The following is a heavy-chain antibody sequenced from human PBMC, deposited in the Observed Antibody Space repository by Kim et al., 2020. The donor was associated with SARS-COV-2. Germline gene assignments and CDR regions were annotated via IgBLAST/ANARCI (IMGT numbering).Heavy chain of an antibody. CDR2: IYPGDSDT. CDR3: ARQGGFYDSRWYYFDY. J-gene: IGHJ4*02. D-gene: IGHD3-22*01. V-gene: IGHV5-51*01. Sequence: GESLKISCKGSGYSFTSYWIGWVRQMPGKGLEWMGIIYPGDSDTRYSPSFQGQVTISADKSISTAYLQWSSLKASDTAMYYCARQGGFYDSRWYYFDYWGQGTLVTVSS. CDR1: GYSFTSYW.